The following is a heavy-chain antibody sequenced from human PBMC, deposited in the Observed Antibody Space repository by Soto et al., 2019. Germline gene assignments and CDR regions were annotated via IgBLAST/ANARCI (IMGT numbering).Heavy chain of an antibody. D-gene: IGHD3-22*01. Sequence: GGSLRLSCAASGFTFSSYGMHWVRQAPGKGLEWVAVISYDGSNKYYADSVKGRFTISRDNSKNTLYLQMNSLRAEDTAVYYCAKDRSYYDSSGYYLYYYYYGMDVWGQGTKVTVSS. CDR2: ISYDGSNK. CDR3: AKDRSYYDSSGYYLYYYYYGMDV. CDR1: GFTFSSYG. J-gene: IGHJ6*02. V-gene: IGHV3-30*18.